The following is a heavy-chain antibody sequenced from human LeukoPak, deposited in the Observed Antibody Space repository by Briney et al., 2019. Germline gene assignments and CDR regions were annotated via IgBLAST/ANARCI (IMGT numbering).Heavy chain of an antibody. D-gene: IGHD6-19*01. CDR3: ARKDLGIAVAGDAFDI. CDR1: GRTFSSYA. CDR2: IIPIFGTA. J-gene: IGHJ3*02. V-gene: IGHV1-69*06. Sequence: AASVKVSCKASGRTFSSYAISWVRQAPGQGLEWMGGIIPIFGTANYAQKFQGRVTITADKSTSTAYMELSSLRSEDTAVYYCARKDLGIAVAGDAFDIWGQGTMVTVSS.